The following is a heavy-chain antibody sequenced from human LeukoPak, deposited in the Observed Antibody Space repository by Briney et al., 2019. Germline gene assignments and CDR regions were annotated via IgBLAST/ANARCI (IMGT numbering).Heavy chain of an antibody. Sequence: GGSLRLSCAASGFTFSSYGMHWVRQAPGKGLEWVAVIWYDGSNKYYADSVKGRFTISRDNSKNTLYLQMNSLRAEDTAVYYCATSSSSWYYFDYWGQGALVTVSS. CDR3: ATSSSSWYYFDY. D-gene: IGHD6-13*01. CDR1: GFTFSSYG. V-gene: IGHV3-33*01. J-gene: IGHJ4*02. CDR2: IWYDGSNK.